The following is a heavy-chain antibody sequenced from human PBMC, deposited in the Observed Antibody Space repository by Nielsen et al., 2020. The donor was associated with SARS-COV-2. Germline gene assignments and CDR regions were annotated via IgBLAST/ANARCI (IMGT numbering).Heavy chain of an antibody. CDR2: ISISSSTI. J-gene: IGHJ4*02. CDR3: ARVMQGNFDY. Sequence: GESLKISCAASGFTFSDYYMTWIRQAPGKGLEWVSYISISSSTIRYADSVKGRFSISRDNTRNALFLQMNSLRAEDTAVYSCARVMQGNFDYWGQGTLVTVSS. V-gene: IGHV3-11*04. CDR1: GFTFSDYY.